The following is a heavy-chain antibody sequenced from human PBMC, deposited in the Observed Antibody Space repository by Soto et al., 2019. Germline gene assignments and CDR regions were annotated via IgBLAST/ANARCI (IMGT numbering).Heavy chain of an antibody. D-gene: IGHD4-17*01. J-gene: IGHJ4*02. Sequence: PSETLSLTCTVSGGSISRYYWSWIRQTPGKGLEWIGYLYNTGSTIYNPSLESRVTISVDTSKNQFSLKLNSVTAADTAVYYCARIGLTTALLWGQGTLVTVSS. CDR1: GGSISRYY. CDR2: LYNTGST. CDR3: ARIGLTTALL. V-gene: IGHV4-59*01.